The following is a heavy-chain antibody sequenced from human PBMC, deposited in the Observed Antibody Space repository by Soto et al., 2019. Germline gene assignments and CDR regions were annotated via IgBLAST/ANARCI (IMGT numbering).Heavy chain of an antibody. CDR2: ISYDASNK. Sequence: GGSLSLSCAASGFTFSSYGMHWVRQDPGKGLECVAVISYDASNKYYADSVKGRVTISRDNSKNTLYLQMTSLSAEDTAVYYCASGGTRKIVVVITLDYWGQGTLVTVYS. CDR1: GFTFSSYG. CDR3: ASGGTRKIVVVITLDY. V-gene: IGHV3-30*03. J-gene: IGHJ4*01. D-gene: IGHD3-22*01.